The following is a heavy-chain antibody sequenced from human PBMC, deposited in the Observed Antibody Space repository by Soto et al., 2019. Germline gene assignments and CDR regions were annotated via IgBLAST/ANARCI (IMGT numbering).Heavy chain of an antibody. J-gene: IGHJ6*02. CDR2: MNPNSGNT. CDR3: ARARTGTTSMDV. CDR1: GYTFTSYD. D-gene: IGHD1-1*01. V-gene: IGHV1-8*01. Sequence: QVQLVQSGAEVKKPGASVKVSCKASGYTFTSYDINWVRQATGQGLEWMGWMNPNSGNTGYAQKFRGRVTMTRNTSIRTAYMEMSSLRSEETAVYYCARARTGTTSMDVWGQGTTVTVSS.